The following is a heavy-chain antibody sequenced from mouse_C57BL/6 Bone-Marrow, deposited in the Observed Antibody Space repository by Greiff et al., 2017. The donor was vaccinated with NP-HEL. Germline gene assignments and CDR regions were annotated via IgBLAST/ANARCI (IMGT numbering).Heavy chain of an antibody. CDR1: GYTFTSYW. Sequence: QVQLQQPGAELVKPGASVKLSCKASGYTFTSYWMQWVKQRPGQGLEWIGEIDPSDSYTNYNQKFKGKATLTVETSSSTAYMQLSSLTSEDSAVYYCAREDYYGSSSDYFDYWGQGTTLTVSS. CDR3: AREDYYGSSSDYFDY. J-gene: IGHJ2*01. CDR2: IDPSDSYT. V-gene: IGHV1-50*01. D-gene: IGHD1-1*01.